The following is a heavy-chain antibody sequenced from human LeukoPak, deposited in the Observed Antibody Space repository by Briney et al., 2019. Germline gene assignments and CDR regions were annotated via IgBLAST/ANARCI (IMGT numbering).Heavy chain of an antibody. CDR3: ARGLYSSSWYESTYYFDY. CDR2: MNPKTGNT. V-gene: IGHV1-8*01. CDR1: GYTFTNFD. J-gene: IGHJ4*02. D-gene: IGHD6-13*01. Sequence: ASVKVSCKASGYTFTNFDINWVRQATGQGLEWMGWMNPKTGNTGSAQKLQGRVTITGNTSISTAYMELSSLRSEDTAVYYCARGLYSSSWYESTYYFDYWGQGTLVTVSS.